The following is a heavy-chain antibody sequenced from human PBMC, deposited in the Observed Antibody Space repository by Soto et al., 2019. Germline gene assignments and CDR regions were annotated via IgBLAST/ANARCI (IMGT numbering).Heavy chain of an antibody. CDR3: AVCSALTQYYFDS. D-gene: IGHD2-15*01. V-gene: IGHV4-59*13. J-gene: IGHJ4*01. CDR2: AYYSGTT. Sequence: SETLSLTCAVSGASFSGSYWSWIRQPPGKGLEWIGYAYYSGTTVYNPSLKSRVSISVDTSKKHVSLRLNSVTAADTAVYYCAVCSALTQYYFDSWGHGTLVTVSS. CDR1: GASFSGSY.